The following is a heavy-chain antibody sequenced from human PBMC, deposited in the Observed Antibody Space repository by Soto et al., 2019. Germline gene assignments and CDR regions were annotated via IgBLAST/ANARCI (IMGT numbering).Heavy chain of an antibody. Sequence: AASVKVSCKASGYTFTSYNINWVRQATGQGLEWMGWINTANGDTKYSQKFQGRVTITRDTSAITAYMELSSLRSEDTAVYYCTRDWTHYDSSGPGDYWGQGTLVTVSS. V-gene: IGHV1-3*04. CDR2: INTANGDT. CDR1: GYTFTSYN. J-gene: IGHJ4*02. D-gene: IGHD3-22*01. CDR3: TRDWTHYDSSGPGDY.